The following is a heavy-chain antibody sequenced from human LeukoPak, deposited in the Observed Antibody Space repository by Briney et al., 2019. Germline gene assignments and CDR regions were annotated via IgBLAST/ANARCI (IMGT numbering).Heavy chain of an antibody. V-gene: IGHV4-38-2*01. D-gene: IGHD2-2*02. CDR2: IYHSGST. CDR3: ALMSIVAVLAAIPFYS. CDR1: GYSISSGYY. J-gene: IGHJ4*02. Sequence: PSETLSLTCAVSGYSISSGYYWGWIRQPPGKGLEWIGSIYHSGSTYYNPSLKSRVTISVDTSKNQFSLKLSSVTAADTAVYYCALMSIVAVLAAIPFYSRGQGTLVTVSS.